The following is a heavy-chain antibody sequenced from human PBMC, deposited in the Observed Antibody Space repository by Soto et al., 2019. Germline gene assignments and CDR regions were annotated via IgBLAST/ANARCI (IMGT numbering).Heavy chain of an antibody. V-gene: IGHV3-30-3*01. CDR3: ARVKNSYGFSGYYYYGTDV. Sequence: GGSLRLSCAASGFTFSSYAMHWVRQAPGKGLEWVAVISYDGSNKYYADSVKGRFTISRDNSKNTLYLQMNSLRAEDTAVYYCARVKNSYGFSGYYYYGTDVWGQGTTVTVSS. J-gene: IGHJ6*02. D-gene: IGHD5-18*01. CDR1: GFTFSSYA. CDR2: ISYDGSNK.